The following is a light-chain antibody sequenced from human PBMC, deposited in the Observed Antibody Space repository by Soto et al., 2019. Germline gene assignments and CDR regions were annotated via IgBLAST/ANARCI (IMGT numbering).Light chain of an antibody. Sequence: DIQRSQSPSSLSESVGDRVTITRQASQDISNYLNWYQQKPGKAPKLLIYDASNLETGVPSRFSGSGSGTEFTLTVCSLQLNDFATYYCQQYNCDSRTFGQGTKVDIK. J-gene: IGKJ1*01. CDR1: QDISNY. CDR2: DAS. V-gene: IGKV1-33*01. CDR3: QQYNCDSRT.